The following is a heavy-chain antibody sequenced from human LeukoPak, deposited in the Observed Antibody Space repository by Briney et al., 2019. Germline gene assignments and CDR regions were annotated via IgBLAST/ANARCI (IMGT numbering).Heavy chain of an antibody. CDR2: MNPNSGNT. V-gene: IGHV1-8*03. J-gene: IGHJ4*02. CDR3: ARDRMITFGGVIVPLDY. Sequence: GASVKVSCKASGYTFTSYDINWVRQATGQGLEWMGWMNPNSGNTGYAQKFQGRVTITRNTSISTAYMELSSLRSDDTAVYYCARDRMITFGGVIVPLDYWGQGTLVTVSS. D-gene: IGHD3-16*02. CDR1: GYTFTSYD.